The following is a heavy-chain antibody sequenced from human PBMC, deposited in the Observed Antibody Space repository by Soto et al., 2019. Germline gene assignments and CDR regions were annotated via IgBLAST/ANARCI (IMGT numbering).Heavy chain of an antibody. CDR1: GFTSRGFW. CDR3: TRDQF. Sequence: EGQLVQSGGGLVQPGGSLRLSCVGSGFTSRGFWMGWVRQAPGKGLEWVANIKEDVTQKNYVDSVRGRFTISRDTATISLYLQMNSLRAEDTAVYYCTRDQFWGQGTLVTVSS. J-gene: IGHJ4*02. CDR2: IKEDVTQK. V-gene: IGHV3-7*05.